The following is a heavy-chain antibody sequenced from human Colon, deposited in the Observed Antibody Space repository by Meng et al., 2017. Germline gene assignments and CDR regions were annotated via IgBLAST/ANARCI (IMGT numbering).Heavy chain of an antibody. V-gene: IGHV3-11*01. CDR2: IVSSGTFT. CDR3: ARETYAAVAD. Sequence: QVQLVESGGGLVKPGGSLRLSCAASGFTFSDYYMSWIRQAPGKGLEWVSYIVSSGTFTYYADSVKGRFTISRDNAKNLLYLQMDSLRVEDTAVYYCARETYAAVADWGQGTLVTVSS. D-gene: IGHD3-16*01. J-gene: IGHJ4*02. CDR1: GFTFSDYY.